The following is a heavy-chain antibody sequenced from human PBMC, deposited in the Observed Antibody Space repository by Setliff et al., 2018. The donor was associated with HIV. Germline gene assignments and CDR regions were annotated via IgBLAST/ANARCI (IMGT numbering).Heavy chain of an antibody. CDR2: MRSKTYGGTT. CDR3: TRRTTALDY. V-gene: IGHV3-49*04. CDR1: GFTFGDYA. D-gene: IGHD4-17*01. Sequence: GGSLRLSCTASGFTFGDYAMTWVRQAPGKGLEWVGFMRSKTYGGTTGYAASVKARFTISRDDSKSIAYLQMNSLKTEDTAVYYCTRRTTALDYWGQGTLVTVSS. J-gene: IGHJ4*02.